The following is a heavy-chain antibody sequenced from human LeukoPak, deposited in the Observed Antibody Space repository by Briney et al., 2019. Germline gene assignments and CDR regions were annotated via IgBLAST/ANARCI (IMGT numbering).Heavy chain of an antibody. V-gene: IGHV3-48*01. J-gene: IGHJ4*02. D-gene: IGHD5-18*01. Sequence: GGSLRLSCAASGFTFSTYSMNWVRQAPGKGLEWVAYISSGSSVIYYPDSVKGRFTISRDNAKNSLHLQMTSLTAEDTALYYCARDRRGDSYGPLDSWGQGTLVTVSS. CDR2: ISSGSSVI. CDR3: ARDRRGDSYGPLDS. CDR1: GFTFSTYS.